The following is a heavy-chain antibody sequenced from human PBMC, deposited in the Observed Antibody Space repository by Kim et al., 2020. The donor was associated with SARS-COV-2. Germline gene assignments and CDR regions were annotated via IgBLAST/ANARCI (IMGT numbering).Heavy chain of an antibody. CDR1: GGSISSSSYY. Sequence: SETLSLTCTVSGGSISSSSYYWGWIRQPPGKGLEWIGSIYYSGSTYYNPSLKSRVTISVDTSKNQFSLKLSSVTAAATAVYYCARRMITFGGVIVIRTESYFDYWGQVTLVTVSS. CDR2: IYYSGST. CDR3: ARRMITFGGVIVIRTESYFDY. J-gene: IGHJ4*02. V-gene: IGHV4-39*01. D-gene: IGHD3-16*02.